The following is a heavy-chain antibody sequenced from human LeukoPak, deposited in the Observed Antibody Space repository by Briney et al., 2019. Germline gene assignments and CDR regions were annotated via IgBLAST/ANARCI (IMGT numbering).Heavy chain of an antibody. CDR2: IYYSGST. CDR3: ASQAMVRGATLFDY. J-gene: IGHJ4*02. V-gene: IGHV4-59*01. CDR1: VGSIRSYY. D-gene: IGHD3-10*01. Sequence: NPSETLSLTCTVSVGSIRSYYWSWIRQPPGKGLEWIGYIYYSGSTNYNPSLKSRVTISVDTSKNQFSLKLSSVTAADTAVYYCASQAMVRGATLFDYWGQGTLVTVSS.